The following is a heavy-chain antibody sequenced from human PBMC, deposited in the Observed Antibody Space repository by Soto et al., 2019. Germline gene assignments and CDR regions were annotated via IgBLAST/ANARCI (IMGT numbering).Heavy chain of an antibody. Sequence: GESLKISCKGSGYSFTSYWISWVRQMPGEGLEWMGRIDPSDSYTNYSPSFQGHVTISADKSISTAYLQWSSLKASDTAMYYCARGDIVVVPATNYYYYYGMDVWGQGTTVTVSS. V-gene: IGHV5-10-1*01. CDR2: IDPSDSYT. J-gene: IGHJ6*02. D-gene: IGHD2-2*01. CDR3: ARGDIVVVPATNYYYYYGMDV. CDR1: GYSFTSYW.